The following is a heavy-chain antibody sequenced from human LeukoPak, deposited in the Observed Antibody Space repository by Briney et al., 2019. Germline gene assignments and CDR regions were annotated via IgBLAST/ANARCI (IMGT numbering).Heavy chain of an antibody. Sequence: GASVKVSCKASGYTFTGYYMHWVRQAPGQGLEWMGWINPKSGGTNYAQKFQGRVTMTTDTSTSTAYMELRSLRSDDTAVYYCARWGHGDYAIYWGQGTLVTVSS. J-gene: IGHJ4*02. V-gene: IGHV1-2*02. CDR3: ARWGHGDYAIY. D-gene: IGHD4-17*01. CDR1: GYTFTGYY. CDR2: INPKSGGT.